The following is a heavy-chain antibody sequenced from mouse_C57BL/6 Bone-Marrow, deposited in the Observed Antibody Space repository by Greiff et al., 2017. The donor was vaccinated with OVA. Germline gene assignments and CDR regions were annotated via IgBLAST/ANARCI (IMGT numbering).Heavy chain of an antibody. Sequence: QVQLQQSGAELARPGASVKLSCKASGYTFTSYGISWVKQRTGQGLEWIGEIYPRSGNTYYNEKFKGKATLTAAKSSSTAYMELRSLTSEDSAVYFCARSGLLRYAMDYWGQGTSVTVSS. D-gene: IGHD1-1*01. CDR3: ARSGLLRYAMDY. J-gene: IGHJ4*01. CDR2: IYPRSGNT. V-gene: IGHV1-81*01. CDR1: GYTFTSYG.